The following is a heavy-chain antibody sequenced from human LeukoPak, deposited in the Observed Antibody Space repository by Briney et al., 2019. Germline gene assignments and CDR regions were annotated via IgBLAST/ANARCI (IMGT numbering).Heavy chain of an antibody. CDR2: IYYSGST. J-gene: IGHJ5*02. CDR1: GGSISSSTYY. D-gene: IGHD2-21*02. V-gene: IGHV4-39*07. CDR3: ARGPNCGGDCYSDH. Sequence: SETLSLTCSVSGGSISSSTYYWGWIRQPPGKGLEWIGSIYYSGSTYYNPSLKSRVTISVDTSKNQFSLKLSSVTAADTAVYYCARGPNCGGDCYSDHWGQGTLVTVSS.